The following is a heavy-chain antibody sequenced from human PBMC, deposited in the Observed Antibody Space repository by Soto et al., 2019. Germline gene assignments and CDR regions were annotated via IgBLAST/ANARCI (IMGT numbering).Heavy chain of an antibody. CDR2: IYSGGSS. Sequence: EVQLVESGGGLVQPGGSLRLSCAASGLTVSHNYMTWVRQAPGKGLEWVSIIYSGGSSFHADSVKDRFTISRDTSKNTLYLQMNSLTAGDTAVDYCARAQPGEVFRIDPWGQGILVLVSS. D-gene: IGHD3-16*01. J-gene: IGHJ5*02. V-gene: IGHV3-66*01. CDR3: ARAQPGEVFRIDP. CDR1: GLTVSHNY.